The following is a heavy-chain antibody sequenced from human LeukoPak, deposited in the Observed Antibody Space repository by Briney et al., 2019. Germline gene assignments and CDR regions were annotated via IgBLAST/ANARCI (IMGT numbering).Heavy chain of an antibody. CDR3: ARGIRGYCSSTSDCRWFDP. V-gene: IGHV4-59*01. D-gene: IGHD2-2*01. CDR2: IYYSGST. J-gene: IGHJ5*02. Sequence: SETLSLTCTVSGGSISSYYWSWIRQPPGKGLERIGYIYYSGSTNYNPSLKSRVTISVDTSKNQFSLKLSSVTAADTAVYYCARGIRGYCSSTSDCRWFDPWGQGTLVTVSS. CDR1: GGSISSYY.